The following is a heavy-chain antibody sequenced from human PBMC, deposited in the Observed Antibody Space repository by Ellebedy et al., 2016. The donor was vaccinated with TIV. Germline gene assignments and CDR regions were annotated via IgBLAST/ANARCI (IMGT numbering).Heavy chain of an antibody. J-gene: IGHJ6*02. V-gene: IGHV4-4*07. CDR2: IYTSGST. CDR1: GGSISSYY. Sequence: MPSETLSLTCTVSGGSISSYYWSWIRQPAGKGLEWIGRIYTSGSTNYNPSLKSRVTMSVDTSKNQFSLKLSSVTAADTAVYYCARGIVGASPYYYYGMDVWGQGTTVTVSS. D-gene: IGHD1-26*01. CDR3: ARGIVGASPYYYYGMDV.